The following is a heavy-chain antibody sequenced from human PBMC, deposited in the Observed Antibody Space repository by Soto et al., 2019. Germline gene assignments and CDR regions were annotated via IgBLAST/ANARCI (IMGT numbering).Heavy chain of an antibody. CDR1: GFSLSAYGVR. D-gene: IGHD3-22*01. CDR3: AHTKDSSGFLTS. J-gene: IGHJ5*02. CDR2: IQWNDDK. V-gene: IGHV2-5*01. Sequence: SGPTLVNPTQTLTLTCSFSGFSLSAYGVRVIWFRQPPGETLEWLALIQWNDDKRYSPYLKSRLTITKDTSKNQVVLTLTNLDPLDTGTYFCAHTKDSSGFLTSWGQGILVTVSS.